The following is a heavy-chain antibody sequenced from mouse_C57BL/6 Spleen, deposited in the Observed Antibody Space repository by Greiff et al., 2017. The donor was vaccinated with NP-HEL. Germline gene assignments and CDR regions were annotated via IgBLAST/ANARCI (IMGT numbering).Heavy chain of an antibody. CDR1: GFTFSSYT. J-gene: IGHJ2*01. V-gene: IGHV5-9*01. Sequence: EVKLMESGGGLVKPGGSLKLSCAASGFTFSSYTMSWVRQTPEKRLEWVATISGGGGNTYYPDSVKGRFTISRDNAKNTLYLQMSSLRSEDTALYYCARRDHFDYWGQGTTLTVSS. CDR3: ARRDHFDY. CDR2: ISGGGGNT.